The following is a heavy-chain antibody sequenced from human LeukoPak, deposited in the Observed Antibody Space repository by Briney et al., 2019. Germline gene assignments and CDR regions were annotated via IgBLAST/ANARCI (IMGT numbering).Heavy chain of an antibody. CDR1: GFTSST. D-gene: IGHD2-2*02. CDR3: AKEVGRDIVVVPAAINPFDP. V-gene: IGHV3-30-3*01. J-gene: IGHJ5*02. CDR2: ISSDGNNK. Sequence: GGSLRLSCAASGFTSSTMHWVRQAPGKGLEWVAVISSDGNNKYYADSVKGRFTISRDNSKNTLYLQMNSLRAEDTAVYYCAKEVGRDIVVVPAAINPFDPWGQGTLVTVSS.